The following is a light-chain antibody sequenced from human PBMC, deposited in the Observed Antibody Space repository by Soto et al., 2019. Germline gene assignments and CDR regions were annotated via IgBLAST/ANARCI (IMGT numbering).Light chain of an antibody. J-gene: IGLJ1*01. Sequence: QSVLTQPASVSGSPGQSITISCTRTSSDVGSYDLVSWYQQPPGKAPKLMIYEDTKRPSGISTRFSGSKSGNAASLTISGLQAEDEADYYCCSYAGSGTFVFGTGTKVTVL. CDR2: EDT. CDR1: SSDVGSYDL. V-gene: IGLV2-23*01. CDR3: CSYAGSGTFV.